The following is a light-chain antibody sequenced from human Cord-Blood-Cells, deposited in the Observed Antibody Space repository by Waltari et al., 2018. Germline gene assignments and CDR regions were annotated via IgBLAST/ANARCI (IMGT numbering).Light chain of an antibody. CDR2: KAS. Sequence: DIQMTQSPSTLSASVGDRVTITCRAIQSISSWLAWYQQKPGKAPKLLIYKASSLESGVPSRFSGSGSGTEFTLTISSLQPDDFATYYCQQYNSYSFGQGTKVEIK. V-gene: IGKV1-5*03. CDR3: QQYNSYS. J-gene: IGKJ1*01. CDR1: QSISSW.